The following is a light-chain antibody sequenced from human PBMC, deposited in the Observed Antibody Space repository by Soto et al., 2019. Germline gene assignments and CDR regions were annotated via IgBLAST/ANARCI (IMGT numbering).Light chain of an antibody. CDR1: SSDVGSYNL. Sequence: QSVLTQPASVSGSPGQSITISCTGTSSDVGSYNLVSWYQQHPGKAPKLMIYEVSKRPSGVSNRFSGSKSGNTASLTISGIQAKDEADYYCCSYAGSSTVFGGGTKLTVL. J-gene: IGLJ3*02. V-gene: IGLV2-23*02. CDR2: EVS. CDR3: CSYAGSSTV.